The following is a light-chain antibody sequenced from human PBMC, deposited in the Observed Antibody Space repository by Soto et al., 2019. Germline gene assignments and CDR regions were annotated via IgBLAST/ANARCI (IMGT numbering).Light chain of an antibody. CDR1: QSVSSN. J-gene: IGKJ2*01. CDR3: QHYNNWPFT. V-gene: IGKV3-15*01. CDR2: GAS. Sequence: EIVMTQSPVTLSVSPGERATLSCRASQSVSSNLAWYQQKPGQAPRLLIYGASARATAIPARFSGSGSGTEFTLTISSLQSEDFAVYYCQHYNNWPFTFGQGTKLEI.